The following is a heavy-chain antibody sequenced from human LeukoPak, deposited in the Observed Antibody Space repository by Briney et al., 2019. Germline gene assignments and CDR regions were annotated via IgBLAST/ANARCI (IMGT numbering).Heavy chain of an antibody. CDR2: IYTSGST. V-gene: IGHV4-61*02. J-gene: IGHJ4*02. Sequence: PSETLSLTCTVSGGSISSGSYYWSWIRQPAGKGLEWIGRIYTSGSTNYNPSLKSRVTISVDTSKNQFSLKLSSVTAADTAVYYCARLLATVGGDYWGQGTLVTVSS. CDR1: GGSISSGSYY. D-gene: IGHD4-23*01. CDR3: ARLLATVGGDY.